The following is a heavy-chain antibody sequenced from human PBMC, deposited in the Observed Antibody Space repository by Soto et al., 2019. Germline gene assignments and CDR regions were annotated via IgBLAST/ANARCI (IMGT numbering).Heavy chain of an antibody. D-gene: IGHD3-22*01. CDR1: GGSVSSGSYY. CDR3: ARRYDSSGRPFDL. J-gene: IGHJ4*02. Sequence: SETLSLTCTVSGGSVSSGSYYWSWIRQPPGKGLEWIGYIYYSGSTNYNPSLKSRVAISVDTSKNQFSLKLSSVTAADTAVYFCARRYDSSGRPFDLWGQGTLVTVPS. CDR2: IYYSGST. V-gene: IGHV4-61*01.